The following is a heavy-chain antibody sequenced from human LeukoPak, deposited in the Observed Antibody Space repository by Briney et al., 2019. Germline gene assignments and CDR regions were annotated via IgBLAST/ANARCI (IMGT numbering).Heavy chain of an antibody. CDR3: ARDNGRSGYFDY. CDR2: INHSGST. D-gene: IGHD1-14*01. Sequence: SETLSLTCAVYGGSFSGYYWSWIRQPPGKGLEWIGEINHSGSTNYNPSLKSRVTISVDRSKNQFSLKLSSVTAADTAVYYCARDNGRSGYFDYWGQGTLVTVSS. J-gene: IGHJ4*02. CDR1: GGSFSGYY. V-gene: IGHV4-34*01.